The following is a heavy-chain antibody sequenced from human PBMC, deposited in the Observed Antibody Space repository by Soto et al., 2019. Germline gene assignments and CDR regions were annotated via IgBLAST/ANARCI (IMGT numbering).Heavy chain of an antibody. CDR2: IYYSGST. D-gene: IGHD6-19*01. J-gene: IGHJ4*02. V-gene: IGHV4-39*01. CDR1: GGSISSSSYY. Sequence: PSETLSLTCTVSGGSISSSSYYWGWIRHPPGKGLEWIGSIYYSGSTYYNPSLKSRVTISVDTSKNQFSLKLSSVTAADTAVYYCARLGQWLISPVDYWGQGTLVTVSS. CDR3: ARLGQWLISPVDY.